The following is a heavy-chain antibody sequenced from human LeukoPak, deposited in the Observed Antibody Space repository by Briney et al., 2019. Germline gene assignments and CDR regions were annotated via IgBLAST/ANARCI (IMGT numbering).Heavy chain of an antibody. Sequence: GGSLRLSCAASGFTFSSYSMNWVRQAPGKGLEWVSSISSSSSYIYYADSVKGRFTISRDNAKNSLYLQMNSLRAEDTAVYYCASSYCRGGSCYEYYFDYWGQGTLVTVSS. V-gene: IGHV3-21*01. D-gene: IGHD2-15*01. CDR1: GFTFSSYS. J-gene: IGHJ4*02. CDR2: ISSSSSYI. CDR3: ASSYCRGGSCYEYYFDY.